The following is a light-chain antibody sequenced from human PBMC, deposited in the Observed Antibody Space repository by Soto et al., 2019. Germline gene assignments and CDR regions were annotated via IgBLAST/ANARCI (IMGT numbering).Light chain of an antibody. J-gene: IGKJ1*01. CDR3: HDHNTCPGT. CDR1: QRVSSH. Sequence: GATHTLSRRASQRVSSHLAWYQQKPGQAPRLLIYAASTRATGIPVRFSGSGSETEFTLTIRCRQSEEFALYFYHDHNTCPGTFGQGTKVDIK. V-gene: IGKV3-15*01. CDR2: AAS.